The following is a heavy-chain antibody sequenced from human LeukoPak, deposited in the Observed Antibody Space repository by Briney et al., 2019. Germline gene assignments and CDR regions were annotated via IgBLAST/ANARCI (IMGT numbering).Heavy chain of an antibody. D-gene: IGHD5-12*01. V-gene: IGHV4-38-2*02. CDR3: ARDGSGYDYALDY. CDR1: GYSISSGYY. Sequence: SETLSLTCTVSGYSISSGYYWGRIRQPPGKGLEWIGSIYHSGSTYYNPSLKSRVTISVDTSKNQFSLKLSSVTAADTAVYYCARDGSGYDYALDYWGQGTLVTVSS. CDR2: IYHSGST. J-gene: IGHJ4*02.